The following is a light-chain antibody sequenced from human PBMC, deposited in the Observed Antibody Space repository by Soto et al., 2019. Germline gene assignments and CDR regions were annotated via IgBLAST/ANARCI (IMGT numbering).Light chain of an antibody. CDR2: WAS. CDR1: QSVLYSSNNKNY. J-gene: IGKJ2*01. V-gene: IGKV4-1*01. Sequence: DIVMTQSPDSLAVSLGERATINCKSSQSVLYSSNNKNYLAWYQQKPGLPPKLLIYWASTRESGVPDRFSGSWSGTDFTLTISSLQAEDVAVYYCQQYYSTPPTVGQGTKLEIK. CDR3: QQYYSTPPT.